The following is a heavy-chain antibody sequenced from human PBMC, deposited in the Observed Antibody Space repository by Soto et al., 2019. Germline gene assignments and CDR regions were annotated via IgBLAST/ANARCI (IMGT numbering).Heavy chain of an antibody. D-gene: IGHD1-26*01. J-gene: IGHJ4*02. V-gene: IGHV4-39*01. CDR3: ATRQDLATGGPGIDY. Sequence: QLQLQESGPGLVKPSETLSLTCTVSGGSVSSSNYYWVWIRQPPGKGLEWIGSIYYSRSTYYNPSLKSRVTIPADTSKKQCSLKLRCVTAADTAVYYCATRQDLATGGPGIDYWGQGTLVTVSS. CDR1: GGSVSSSNYY. CDR2: IYYSRST.